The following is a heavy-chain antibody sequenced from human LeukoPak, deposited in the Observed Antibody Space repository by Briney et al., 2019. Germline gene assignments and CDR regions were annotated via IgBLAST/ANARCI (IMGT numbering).Heavy chain of an antibody. CDR1: GFTFSSYW. CDR3: ARDSAMYYDFWSGYYFLDY. Sequence: PGGSLRLSCAASGFTFSSYWMSWVRQAPGKGLEWVANIKQDGSEKYYVDSVKGRFTISRDNAKNSLYLQMNSLRAEDTAVYYCARDSAMYYDFWSGYYFLDYWGQGTLVTVSS. J-gene: IGHJ4*02. D-gene: IGHD3-3*01. CDR2: IKQDGSEK. V-gene: IGHV3-7*01.